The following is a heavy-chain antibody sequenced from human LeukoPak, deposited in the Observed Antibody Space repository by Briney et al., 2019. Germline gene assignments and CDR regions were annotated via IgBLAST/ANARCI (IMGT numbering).Heavy chain of an antibody. J-gene: IGHJ5*02. CDR1: GFTFDDYG. V-gene: IGHV3-20*04. CDR2: INWNGGST. D-gene: IGHD3-10*01. CDR3: ARGSSGVYYGSGSGLWFDP. Sequence: GGSLRLSCAASGFTFDDYGMSWVRQAPGKGLERVSGINWNGGSTGYADSVKGRFTISRDNAKNSLYLQMNSLRAEDTALYYCARGSSGVYYGSGSGLWFDPWGQGTLVTVSS.